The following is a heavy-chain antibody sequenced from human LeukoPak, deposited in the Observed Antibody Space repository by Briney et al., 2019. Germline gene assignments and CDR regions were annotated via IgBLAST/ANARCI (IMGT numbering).Heavy chain of an antibody. J-gene: IGHJ4*02. V-gene: IGHV3-30*04. CDR1: GFTFSSYA. Sequence: PGRSLRLSCAASGFTFSSYAMHWVRQAPGKGLEWVAVISYDGGNKYYADSVKGRFTISRDNSKNTLYLQMNSLRAEDTAVYYCARVTLGYFDYWGQGTLVTVSS. CDR3: ARVTLGYFDY. D-gene: IGHD1-26*01. CDR2: ISYDGGNK.